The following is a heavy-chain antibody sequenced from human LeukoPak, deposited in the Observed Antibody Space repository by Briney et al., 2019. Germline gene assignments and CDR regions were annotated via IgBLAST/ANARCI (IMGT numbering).Heavy chain of an antibody. CDR2: ISGSGGST. J-gene: IGHJ4*02. Sequence: GGSLRLSCAASGFTFSNYAMSWVRQAPGKGLEWVSAISGSGGSTYYADSVKGRFTISRDNSKNTLYLQMNSLRAEDTAVYYCAKDLRPRITMVRGVMSLFDYWGQGTLVTVSS. CDR1: GFTFSNYA. CDR3: AKDLRPRITMVRGVMSLFDY. D-gene: IGHD3-10*01. V-gene: IGHV3-23*01.